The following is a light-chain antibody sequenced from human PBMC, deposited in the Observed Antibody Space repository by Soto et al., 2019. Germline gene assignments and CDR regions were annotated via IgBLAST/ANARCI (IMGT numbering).Light chain of an antibody. CDR3: SSYAGSNNYX. CDR1: SSDVGGYNY. J-gene: IGLJ1*01. V-gene: IGLV2-8*01. Sequence: ALTQPPSASGSPGQSVTISCTGTSSDVGGYNYVSWYQQHPGKAPKLMIYEVSKRPSGVPDRFSGSKSGNTASLTVSGLQAEDEADYYCSSYAGSNNYXFGTGTKVTVL. CDR2: EVS.